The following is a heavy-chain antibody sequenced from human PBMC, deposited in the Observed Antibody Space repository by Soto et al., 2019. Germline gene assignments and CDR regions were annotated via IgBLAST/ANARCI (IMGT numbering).Heavy chain of an antibody. D-gene: IGHD4-17*01. Sequence: ASVKVSCKASGYTFTGYAMHWVRQAPGQRLEWMGWINAGNGNTKYSQKFQGRVTITRDTSASTAYMGLSSLRSEDTAVYYCARVGTTVTTYWYFDLWGRGTLVTVSS. V-gene: IGHV1-3*01. CDR2: INAGNGNT. CDR3: ARVGTTVTTYWYFDL. J-gene: IGHJ2*01. CDR1: GYTFTGYA.